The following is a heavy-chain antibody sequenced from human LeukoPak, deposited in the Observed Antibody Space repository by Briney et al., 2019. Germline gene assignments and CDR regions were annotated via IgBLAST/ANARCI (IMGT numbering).Heavy chain of an antibody. J-gene: IGHJ4*02. D-gene: IGHD6-6*01. Sequence: SGTLSLTCAVSGGSISSSNWWSWVRQPPGKGLEWIGEIYHSGSTNYNPSLKSRVTISVDKSKNQFPLKLSSVTAADTAVYYCARVGKKQLARFMNFDYWGQGTLVTVSS. V-gene: IGHV4-4*02. CDR3: ARVGKKQLARFMNFDY. CDR1: GGSISSSNW. CDR2: IYHSGST.